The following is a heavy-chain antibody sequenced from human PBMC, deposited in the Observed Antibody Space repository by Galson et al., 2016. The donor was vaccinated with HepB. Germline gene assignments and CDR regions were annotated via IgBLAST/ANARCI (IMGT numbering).Heavy chain of an antibody. J-gene: IGHJ6*02. CDR3: AYGMDV. CDR1: GDSVSSNSAA. CDR2: TYYRSKGYN. V-gene: IGHV6-1*01. Sequence: CAISGDSVSSNSAAWNWIRQSPSRGREWLGRTYYRSKGYNDYAVSVKSRITINPNTSENPFSLQLNSVTPEDTAVYYCAYGMDVWGQGTTVTVSS.